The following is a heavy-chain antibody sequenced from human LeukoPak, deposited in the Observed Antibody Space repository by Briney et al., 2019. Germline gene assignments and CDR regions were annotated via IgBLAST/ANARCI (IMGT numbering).Heavy chain of an antibody. V-gene: IGHV3-23*01. CDR2: ISGSGGST. D-gene: IGHD6-19*01. Sequence: GGSLRLSCAASGFSFRRYAMSWVRQAPGKGLEWVSGISGSGGSTYYSDSVKGRFTISRDNSNNTAYLQMNSLRADDTAVYYCAKERTGGWPFDYWGQGTLVTVSS. CDR3: AKERTGGWPFDY. CDR1: GFSFRRYA. J-gene: IGHJ4*02.